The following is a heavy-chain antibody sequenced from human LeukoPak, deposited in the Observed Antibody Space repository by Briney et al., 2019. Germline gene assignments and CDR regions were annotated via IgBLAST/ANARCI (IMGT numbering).Heavy chain of an antibody. CDR1: GFTFSSHW. CDR2: INSDGSST. V-gene: IGHV3-74*01. Sequence: GGSLRLSCAVSGFTFSSHWMHWVRQAPGKGLVWVSGINSDGSSTSYADSVKGRFTISRDNAKNTLYLQMNSLRAEDTAVYYCVREWAVAGTGFDYWGQGTLVTVSS. CDR3: VREWAVAGTGFDY. J-gene: IGHJ4*02. D-gene: IGHD6-19*01.